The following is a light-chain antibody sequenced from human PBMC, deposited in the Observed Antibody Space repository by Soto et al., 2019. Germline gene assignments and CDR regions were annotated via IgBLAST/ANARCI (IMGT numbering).Light chain of an antibody. V-gene: IGKV1-5*01. Sequence: DIQMTQTTSTLSASVGDRVTITCRASQSISSWLAWYQQKPGKPPKRLIYAASSLHSGVPSRFRGSGFGTEFTLTISSLQPEDFATYYCLQHNSYPLTFGGGTNVDVK. CDR3: LQHNSYPLT. CDR2: AAS. J-gene: IGKJ4*01. CDR1: QSISSW.